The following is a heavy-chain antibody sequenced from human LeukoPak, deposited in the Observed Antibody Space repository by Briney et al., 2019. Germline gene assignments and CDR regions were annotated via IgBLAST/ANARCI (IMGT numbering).Heavy chain of an antibody. V-gene: IGHV4-31*03. D-gene: IGHD3-16*02. CDR1: GGSISSDDYY. J-gene: IGHJ4*02. CDR3: ARASRLGELSLGY. Sequence: PSETLSLTCTVSGGSISSDDYYWSWIRQHPGKGLEWIGYISKRGRTYYNPSLESRLTISGDTSKNQFSLKLSSVTAADTAVYYCARASRLGELSLGYWGQGTLVTVSS. CDR2: ISKRGRT.